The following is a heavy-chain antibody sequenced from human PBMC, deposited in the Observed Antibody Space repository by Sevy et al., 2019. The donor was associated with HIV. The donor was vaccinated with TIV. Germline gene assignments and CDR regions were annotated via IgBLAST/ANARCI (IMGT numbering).Heavy chain of an antibody. V-gene: IGHV4-38-2*01. D-gene: IGHD6-13*01. J-gene: IGHJ6*04. CDR1: GYSISSGYY. CDR3: ARAYSSSPPASMDV. Sequence: SETLSLTCAVSGYSISSGYYWGWIRQPPGKGLEWIGSIFHSGNTYYNPSLKSRVTISVDTSKNQFSLKLSSVTAADTAVYYCARAYSSSPPASMDVWGKGTTVTVSS. CDR2: IFHSGNT.